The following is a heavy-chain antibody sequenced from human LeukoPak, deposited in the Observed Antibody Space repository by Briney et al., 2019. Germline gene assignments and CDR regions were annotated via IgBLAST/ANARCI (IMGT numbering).Heavy chain of an antibody. CDR3: AKAAPQWRGGSYYFDY. J-gene: IGHJ4*02. CDR1: GFTFSSYA. D-gene: IGHD6-19*01. CDR2: ISGGGGSP. V-gene: IGHV3-23*01. Sequence: GGSLRLSCAASGFTFSSYAMSWVRQAPGKGLEWVSAISGGGGSPYYADSVKGRFTISRDNSKNTQYLKMNSLRAEDTAVYYCAKAAPQWRGGSYYFDYWGQGTLVTVSS.